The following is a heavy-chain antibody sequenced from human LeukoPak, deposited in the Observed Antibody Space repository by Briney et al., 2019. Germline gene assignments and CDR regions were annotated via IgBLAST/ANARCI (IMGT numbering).Heavy chain of an antibody. CDR2: ISAYNGNT. D-gene: IGHD3-22*01. CDR1: GYTFTSYG. CDR3: ARDDSSGYYQY. V-gene: IGHV1-18*01. J-gene: IGHJ4*02. Sequence: VASVKVSCKASGYTFTSYGISWVRQAPGQRLEWMGWISAYNGNTNYAQKLQGRVTMTTDTSTSTAYMELRSLRSDDTAVYYCARDDSSGYYQYWGQGTLVTVSS.